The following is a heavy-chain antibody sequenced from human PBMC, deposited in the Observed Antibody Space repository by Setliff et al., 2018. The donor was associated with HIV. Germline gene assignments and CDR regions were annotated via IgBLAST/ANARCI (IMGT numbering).Heavy chain of an antibody. CDR1: GGSISSGSYY. J-gene: IGHJ3*02. Sequence: SETLSLTCTVSGGSISSGSYYWSWIRQPAGKGLEWIGRIFSSGSTNYNPSLKSRVTISVDTSKNQFSLKLSSVTAADTAVYYCASVSDWSGYASGAFDIW. D-gene: IGHD3-3*01. V-gene: IGHV4-61*02. CDR2: IFSSGST. CDR3: ASVSDWSGYASGAFDI.